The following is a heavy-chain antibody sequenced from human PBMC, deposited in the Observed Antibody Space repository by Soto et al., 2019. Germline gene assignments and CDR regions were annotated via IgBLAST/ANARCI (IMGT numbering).Heavy chain of an antibody. Sequence: ASEKVSCKASGYTFTGYAMHWVRQAPGQRLEWMGWINAGNGNTKYSQKFQGRVTITRDTSASTAYMELSSLRSEDTAVYYCARAVAVAADFDYWGQGTLVTVSS. V-gene: IGHV1-3*01. D-gene: IGHD6-19*01. CDR2: INAGNGNT. CDR3: ARAVAVAADFDY. J-gene: IGHJ4*02. CDR1: GYTFTGYA.